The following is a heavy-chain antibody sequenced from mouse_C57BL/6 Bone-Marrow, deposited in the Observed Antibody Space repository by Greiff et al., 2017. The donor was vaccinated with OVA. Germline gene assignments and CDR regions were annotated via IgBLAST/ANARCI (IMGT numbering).Heavy chain of an antibody. CDR2: IYPRDGST. V-gene: IGHV1-85*01. J-gene: IGHJ2*01. CDR3: ARPGIRQGDY. D-gene: IGHD2-12*01. Sequence: LVESGPELVKPGASVKLSCKASGYTFTSYDINWVKQRPGQGLEWIGWIYPRDGSTKYTEKFKGKATLTVDTSSSTAYMELHSLTSEDSAVYFCARPGIRQGDYWGQGTTLTVSS. CDR1: GYTFTSYD.